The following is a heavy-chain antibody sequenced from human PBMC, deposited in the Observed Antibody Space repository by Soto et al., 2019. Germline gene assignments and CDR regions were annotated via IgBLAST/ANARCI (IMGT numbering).Heavy chain of an antibody. J-gene: IGHJ4*02. V-gene: IGHV4-38-2*01. CDR1: GYSISSGYY. CDR2: IYHSGST. Sequence: SETLSLTCAVSGYSISSGYYWGWIRQRPRKGLECILSIYHSGSTYYNPSLKSRVTISVDTSKNQFSLKLSFVTAADTAVYYCARGSYSYGTFDYWGQATLVTVSS. D-gene: IGHD5-18*01. CDR3: ARGSYSYGTFDY.